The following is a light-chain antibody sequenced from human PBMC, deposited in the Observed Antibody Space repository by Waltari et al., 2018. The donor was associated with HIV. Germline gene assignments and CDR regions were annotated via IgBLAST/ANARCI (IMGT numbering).Light chain of an antibody. V-gene: IGLV1-40*01. CDR3: QSYDSSLSAWV. J-gene: IGLJ3*02. CDR1: SSNIGAQYA. Sequence: QSVLTQPPSVSGAPGQRVTISCTGSSSNIGAQYAVHWYQHVPGTAPKVLIYGTSDRPSGFPDRFAGSESGTSASLFSTGLQAEDEANYYCQSYDSSLSAWVFGGGTKLTVL. CDR2: GTS.